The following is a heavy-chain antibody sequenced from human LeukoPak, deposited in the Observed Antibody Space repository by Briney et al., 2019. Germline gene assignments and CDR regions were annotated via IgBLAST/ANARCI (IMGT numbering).Heavy chain of an antibody. Sequence: GGSLRLSCAASGFTFSNAWMSWVRQAPGKGLEWVGRIKSKTDGGTADYAAPVTGRFTISRDDSKNTLYVQMNSLKTEDTAVYYCTRSYITAQYYLDYWGQGTLVTVSS. V-gene: IGHV3-15*01. CDR2: IKSKTDGGTA. CDR1: GFTFSNAW. CDR3: TRSYITAQYYLDY. J-gene: IGHJ4*02. D-gene: IGHD1-14*01.